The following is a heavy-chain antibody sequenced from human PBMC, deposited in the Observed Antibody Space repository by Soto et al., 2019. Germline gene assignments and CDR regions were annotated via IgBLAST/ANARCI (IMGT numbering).Heavy chain of an antibody. CDR1: GFTFSDYS. Sequence: EVQLAESGGGLVKPGGSLRLSCAASGFTFSDYSMTWVRQAPGKGLEWVSSISSTSIYIFYADSVKGRFTISRDNAKNSLYLQMNSLRAEDTAVYYCARDANLVDSWGQGTLVIVSS. CDR3: ARDANLVDS. CDR2: ISSTSIYI. D-gene: IGHD2-15*01. J-gene: IGHJ4*02. V-gene: IGHV3-21*01.